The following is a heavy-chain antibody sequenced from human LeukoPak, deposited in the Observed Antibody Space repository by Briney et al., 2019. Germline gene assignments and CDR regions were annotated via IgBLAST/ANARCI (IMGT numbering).Heavy chain of an antibody. CDR1: GGSISSGSYY. CDR2: IYYSGST. D-gene: IGHD1-14*01. V-gene: IGHV4-39*07. CDR3: ARAPEYGLYYFDY. J-gene: IGHJ4*02. Sequence: TSETLPLTCTVSGGSISSGSYYWGWIRQPPGKGLEWIGNIYYSGSTYYNPSRKSRISISVNTSKNQFSLKLTSVTAADTAVYYCARAPEYGLYYFDYWGQGTLVTVSS.